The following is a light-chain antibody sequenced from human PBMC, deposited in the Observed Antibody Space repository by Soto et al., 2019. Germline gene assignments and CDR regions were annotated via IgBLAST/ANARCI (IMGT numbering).Light chain of an antibody. V-gene: IGKV3-20*01. J-gene: IGKJ1*01. Sequence: EIVMTQSPGTLSVFPGERATLSCRASQSVSNNYLAWYQQKPGQAPRLLIYGASNRATGIPDRFSGSGSGTDFTLTISRLEPEDFAVYYCQQYGSSGTFGQGTKVDIK. CDR3: QQYGSSGT. CDR2: GAS. CDR1: QSVSNNY.